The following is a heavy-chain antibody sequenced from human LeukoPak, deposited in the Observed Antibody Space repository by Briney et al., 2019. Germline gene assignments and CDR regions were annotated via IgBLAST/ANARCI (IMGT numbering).Heavy chain of an antibody. J-gene: IGHJ4*02. Sequence: PGGSLRLSCAASGFVFRNYFMSWVRQAPGKGLEWVSVIYSGGSTYYADSVKGRFTISRDNSKNTLYLQMNSLRAEDTAVYYCAREVGDVDLDYWGQGTLVTVSS. CDR1: GFVFRNYF. V-gene: IGHV3-53*01. D-gene: IGHD1-26*01. CDR3: AREVGDVDLDY. CDR2: IYSGGST.